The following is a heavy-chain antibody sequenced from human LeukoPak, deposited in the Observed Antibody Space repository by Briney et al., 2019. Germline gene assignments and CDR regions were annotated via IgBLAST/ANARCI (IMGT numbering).Heavy chain of an antibody. CDR2: IRYDGSNK. D-gene: IGHD3-3*01. V-gene: IGHV3-30*02. J-gene: IGHJ4*02. Sequence: GGSLRLSCAASGFTFSSYGMHWVRQAPGKGLEWVAFIRYDGSNKYYADSVKGRFTISRDNSKNTLYLQMNSLRAEDTAVYYCAKDMGRDFWEFDYWGQGTLVTVSS. CDR3: AKDMGRDFWEFDY. CDR1: GFTFSSYG.